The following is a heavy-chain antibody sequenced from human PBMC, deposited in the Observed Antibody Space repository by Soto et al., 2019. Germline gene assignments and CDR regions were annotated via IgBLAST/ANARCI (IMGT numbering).Heavy chain of an antibody. V-gene: IGHV1-69*13. J-gene: IGHJ2*01. D-gene: IGHD4-17*01. CDR1: GGTFSSYA. Sequence: ASVKVSCKASGGTFSSYAISWVRQAPGQGLEWMGGIIPIFGTANYAQKFQGRVTITADESTSTAYMELSSLRSEDTAVYYCARGGVGTVTERYFDLWGRGTLVTVSS. CDR2: IIPIFGTA. CDR3: ARGGVGTVTERYFDL.